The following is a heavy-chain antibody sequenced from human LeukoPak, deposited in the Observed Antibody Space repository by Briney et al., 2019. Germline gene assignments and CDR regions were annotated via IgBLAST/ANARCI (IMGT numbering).Heavy chain of an antibody. J-gene: IGHJ4*02. Sequence: PGGSLRLSCAASGFTFSSYGMHWVRQAPGKGLEWVAVIWYDGSNKYYADSVKGRFTISRDNSKNTLYLQMNSLRAEDTAVYYCAKENSRGDFDYWGQGTLVTVSS. D-gene: IGHD4-23*01. CDR3: AKENSRGDFDY. CDR1: GFTFSSYG. CDR2: IWYDGSNK. V-gene: IGHV3-33*06.